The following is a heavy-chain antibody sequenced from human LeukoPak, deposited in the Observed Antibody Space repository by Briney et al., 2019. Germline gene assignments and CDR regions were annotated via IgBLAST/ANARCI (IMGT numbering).Heavy chain of an antibody. CDR2: ISAYNGNT. D-gene: IGHD4-17*01. CDR3: AKTTVPIDAFDT. CDR1: GYTFTGYY. V-gene: IGHV1-18*04. J-gene: IGHJ3*02. Sequence: ASVKVSCKASGYTFTGYYMHWVRQAPGQGLEWMGGISAYNGNTNYAQKLQGRVTMTTDTSTSTAYMELRSLRSGDTAVYYCAKTTVPIDAFDTWGQGTMVTVSS.